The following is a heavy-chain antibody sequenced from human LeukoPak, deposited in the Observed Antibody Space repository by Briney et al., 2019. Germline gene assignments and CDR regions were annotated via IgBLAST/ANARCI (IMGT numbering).Heavy chain of an antibody. CDR3: ARATPKYCSGGSCYSFDY. D-gene: IGHD2-15*01. CDR2: IYHSGST. J-gene: IGHJ4*02. Sequence: PSETLSLTCAVSAGSISSGGYSWSWIRQPPGKGLEWIGYIYHSGSTYYNPSLKSRVTISVDRSKNQFSLKLSSVTAADTAVYYCARATPKYCSGGSCYSFDYWGQGTLVTVSS. V-gene: IGHV4-30-2*01. CDR1: AGSISSGGYS.